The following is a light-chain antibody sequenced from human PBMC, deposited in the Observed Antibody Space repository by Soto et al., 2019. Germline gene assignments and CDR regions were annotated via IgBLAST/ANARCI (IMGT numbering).Light chain of an antibody. J-gene: IGLJ3*02. V-gene: IGLV1-40*01. CDR1: SSNIGAGYG. Sequence: QAVVTQPPSVSGAPGQRVTISCTGTSSNIGAGYGVHWYQQLPGKAPTLLIYSNNDRPSGVPDRFSGSKSGTSASLAITGLQADDEADYYCHSYDSSLSAVVFGGGTKPPS. CDR2: SNN. CDR3: HSYDSSLSAVV.